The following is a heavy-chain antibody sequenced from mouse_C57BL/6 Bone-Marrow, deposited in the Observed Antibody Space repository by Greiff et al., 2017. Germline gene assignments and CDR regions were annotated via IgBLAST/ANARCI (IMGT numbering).Heavy chain of an antibody. J-gene: IGHJ2*01. Sequence: QVQLKESGAELVKPGASVKISCKASGYAFSSYWMNWVKQRPGKGLEWIGQIYPGDGDTNYNGKFKGKATLTADKSSSTAYMQLSSLTSEDSAVYFCARKAPYYYGSRSFGYWGQGTTLTVSS. D-gene: IGHD1-1*01. CDR1: GYAFSSYW. CDR3: ARKAPYYYGSRSFGY. CDR2: IYPGDGDT. V-gene: IGHV1-80*01.